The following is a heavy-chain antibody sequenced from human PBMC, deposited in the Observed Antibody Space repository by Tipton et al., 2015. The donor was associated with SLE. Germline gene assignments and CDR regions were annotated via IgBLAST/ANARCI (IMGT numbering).Heavy chain of an antibody. CDR1: GGSISSFY. V-gene: IGHV4-59*01. CDR3: ARGGTGDGRNPFDP. J-gene: IGHJ5*02. Sequence: TLSLTCSVSGGSISSFYWSWIRQTPGKRLEWIGYIYHLGSTEYNPSLESRVTILVDTSKNQFSLNLRSVTPADTAMYYCARGGTGDGRNPFDPWGQGTLVTVSS. D-gene: IGHD4-23*01. CDR2: IYHLGST.